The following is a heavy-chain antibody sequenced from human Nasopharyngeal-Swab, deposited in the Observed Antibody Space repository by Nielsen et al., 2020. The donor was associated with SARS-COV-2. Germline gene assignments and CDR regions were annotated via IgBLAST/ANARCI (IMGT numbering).Heavy chain of an antibody. V-gene: IGHV4-34*01. CDR3: ARDGYASGIDY. D-gene: IGHD3-16*01. Sequence: RQAPGKGLEWIGEINHSGSTNYNPSLKSRVIISVDTSKNQFSLKLSSVTAADTAVYYCARDGYASGIDYWGQGTLVTVSS. J-gene: IGHJ4*02. CDR2: INHSGST.